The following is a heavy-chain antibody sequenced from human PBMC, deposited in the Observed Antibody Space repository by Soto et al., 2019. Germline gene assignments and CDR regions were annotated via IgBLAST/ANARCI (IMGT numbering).Heavy chain of an antibody. J-gene: IGHJ3*02. D-gene: IGHD4-17*01. Sequence: QVQLVQSGAEVKKPGASVKVSCKASGYTFTSYTLHWVRQAPGQRPEWLGWINAAKGNTKYSETFHDRVTITRDTSAPTVFLELGGLTSEDKALYFCARCIFAKVTTLPGIWGQGTLVTVSS. CDR3: ARCIFAKVTTLPGI. CDR2: INAAKGNT. CDR1: GYTFTSYT. V-gene: IGHV1-3*01.